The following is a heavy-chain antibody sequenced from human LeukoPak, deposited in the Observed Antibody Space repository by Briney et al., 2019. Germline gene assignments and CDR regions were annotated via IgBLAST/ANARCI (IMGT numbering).Heavy chain of an antibody. CDR3: ARGFTYSSSWDSPSPAEDY. Sequence: PGGSLRLFCAASGFTFRSYEMNWVRQAPGQGLEWVSYISSSGSIIYYADSVKGRFTISGDNAKNSLYLEMNSLRSEDTAVYYCARGFTYSSSWDSPSPAEDYWGQGTLVTVSS. J-gene: IGHJ4*02. CDR1: GFTFRSYE. CDR2: ISSSGSII. D-gene: IGHD6-13*01. V-gene: IGHV3-48*03.